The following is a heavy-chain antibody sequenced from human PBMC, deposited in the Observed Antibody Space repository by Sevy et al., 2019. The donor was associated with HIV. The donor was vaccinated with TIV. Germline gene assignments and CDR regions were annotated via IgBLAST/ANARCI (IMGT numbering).Heavy chain of an antibody. V-gene: IGHV3-53*01. CDR2: IYSGGST. J-gene: IGHJ3*02. Sequence: GGSLRLSCAASGFTVSSNYMSWVRQAPGKGLEWVSVIYSGGSTYYAVTVKGRFTISRDNSKNTLYLQMNSRGAEDAAVYYCAGGESREGAFDIWGQGTMVTVSS. D-gene: IGHD1-26*01. CDR1: GFTVSSNY. CDR3: AGGESREGAFDI.